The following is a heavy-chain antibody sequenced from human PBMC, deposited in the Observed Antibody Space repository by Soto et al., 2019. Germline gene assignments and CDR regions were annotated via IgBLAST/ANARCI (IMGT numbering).Heavy chain of an antibody. CDR3: ARYRADIVVVPSNWFDP. V-gene: IGHV4-34*01. D-gene: IGHD2-2*01. CDR1: GGSFSGYY. J-gene: IGHJ5*02. Sequence: SETLSLTCAVYGGSFSGYYWSWIRQPPGKGLEWIGEINHSGSTNYNPSLKSRVTISVDTSKNQFSLKLSSVTAADTAVYYCARYRADIVVVPSNWFDPWGQGTLVTVSS. CDR2: INHSGST.